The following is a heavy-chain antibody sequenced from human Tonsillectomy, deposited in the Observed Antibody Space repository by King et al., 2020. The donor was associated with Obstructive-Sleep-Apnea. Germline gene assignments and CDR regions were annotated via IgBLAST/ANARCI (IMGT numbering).Heavy chain of an antibody. CDR2: ISGRGGET. D-gene: IGHD2-15*01. J-gene: IGHJ4*02. Sequence: VQLVESGGGLVQPGGSLRLSCAASGITFSSYDMSWVRQAPGKGLEWVSVISGRGGETYYADSVKGRFTISRDNSKNTLYLQMNSLRAEDTAVYYCANDFRWGVAAPGGGYWGQGSLVTVSS. CDR3: ANDFRWGVAAPGGGY. V-gene: IGHV3-23*04. CDR1: GITFSSYD.